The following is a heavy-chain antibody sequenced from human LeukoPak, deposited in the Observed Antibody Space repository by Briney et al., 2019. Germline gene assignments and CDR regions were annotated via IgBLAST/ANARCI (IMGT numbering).Heavy chain of an antibody. CDR1: GYSFTSYW. D-gene: IGHD4-11*01. J-gene: IGHJ3*02. CDR2: IYPGDSDT. V-gene: IGHV5-51*01. Sequence: GESLKISCKGSGYSFTSYWIVWVRQMPAKGLEWMGIIYPGDSDTRYSPSFQGQVTISADKSISTAYLQWSSLKASDTAMYYCARYTPQHSIAFDIWGQGTMVTVSS. CDR3: ARYTPQHSIAFDI.